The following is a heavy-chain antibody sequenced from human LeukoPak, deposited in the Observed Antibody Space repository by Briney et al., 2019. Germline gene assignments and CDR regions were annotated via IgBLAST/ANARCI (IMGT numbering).Heavy chain of an antibody. CDR1: GNYW. J-gene: IGHJ4*02. CDR2: INSDGSWT. Sequence: GGSLRLSCAASGNYWMHWVRQAPGRGLVWVSHINSDGSWTSYADSVKGRFTISKDNAKNTVYLQMNSLRAEDTAVYYCVSFYETYWGRGILVTVSS. D-gene: IGHD2/OR15-2a*01. CDR3: VSFYETY. V-gene: IGHV3-74*01.